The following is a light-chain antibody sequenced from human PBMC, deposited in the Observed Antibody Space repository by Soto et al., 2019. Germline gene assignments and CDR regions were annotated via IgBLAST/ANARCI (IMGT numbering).Light chain of an antibody. CDR2: AAA. CDR1: QDISWY. V-gene: IGKV1-39*01. J-gene: IGKJ4*01. Sequence: DIQMTQSPSSLSASVGDRVTITCRASQDISWYLNWYQQKPGKAPKLLIYAAASLQSGVQSRFSGSGSGTDFTLTISSLQPEDFATYFCQQSYSAPPSFGGGTKVEIK. CDR3: QQSYSAPPS.